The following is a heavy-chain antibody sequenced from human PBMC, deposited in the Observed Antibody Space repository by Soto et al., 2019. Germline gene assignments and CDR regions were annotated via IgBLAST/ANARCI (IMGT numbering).Heavy chain of an antibody. J-gene: IGHJ4*02. CDR2: IIPMYDSA. V-gene: IGHV1-69*06. CDR3: ATWRTYSGRYSFDY. Sequence: QVQLVQSGAELKKPGSSVKVSCAASGGTFKTYTINWVRQAPGQGLEWIGQIIPMYDSANYAQRFQGRVTIGADKTTNIAYRELSCLRAEDTALDYCATWRTYSGRYSFDYWGQGTLVSVSS. D-gene: IGHD1-26*01. CDR1: GGTFKTYT.